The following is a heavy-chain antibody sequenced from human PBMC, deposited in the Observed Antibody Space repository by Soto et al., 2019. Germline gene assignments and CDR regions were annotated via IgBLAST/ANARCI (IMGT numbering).Heavy chain of an antibody. V-gene: IGHV3-30*18. Sequence: GGSLRLSCAASGFTFSSYGMHWVRQAPGKGLEWVAVISYDGSNKYYADSVKGRFTISRDNSKNTLYLQMNSLRAEDTAVYYCVKGTSSGWRNWFDPWGQGTLVTVSS. CDR1: GFTFSSYG. J-gene: IGHJ5*02. CDR3: VKGTSSGWRNWFDP. D-gene: IGHD6-19*01. CDR2: ISYDGSNK.